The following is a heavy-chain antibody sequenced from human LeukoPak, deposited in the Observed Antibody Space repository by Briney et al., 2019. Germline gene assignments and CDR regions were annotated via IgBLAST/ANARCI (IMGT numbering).Heavy chain of an antibody. D-gene: IGHD5-18*01. J-gene: IGHJ4*02. CDR1: GGSISDTNW. V-gene: IGHV4-4*02. CDR2: VYHSGTT. CDR3: ASGYSYPSPFDN. Sequence: SETLSLTCAVSGGSISDTNWWSWVRQPPGRGLEWIGEVYHSGTTNYNPSFKSRIAISVDKSQNQFSLKLTSVTAADTAVYYCASGYSYPSPFDNWGQGTLVTVSS.